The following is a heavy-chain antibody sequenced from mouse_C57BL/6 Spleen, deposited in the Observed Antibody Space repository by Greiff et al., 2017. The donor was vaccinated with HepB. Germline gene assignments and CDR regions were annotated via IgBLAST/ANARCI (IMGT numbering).Heavy chain of an antibody. CDR3: AREGDY. CDR2: IDPSDSYT. Sequence: QVQLQQPGAELVKPGASVKLSCKASGYTFTSYWMQWVKQRPGQGLEWIGEIDPSDSYTNYNQKFKGKATLTVDTSSSTAYMQLSSLTSEDYAVYYCAREGDYWGQGTSVTVSS. V-gene: IGHV1-50*01. CDR1: GYTFTSYW. J-gene: IGHJ4*01.